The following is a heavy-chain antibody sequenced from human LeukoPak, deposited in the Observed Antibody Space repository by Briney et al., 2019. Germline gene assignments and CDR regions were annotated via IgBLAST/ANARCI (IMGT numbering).Heavy chain of an antibody. V-gene: IGHV1-2*02. CDR1: GYTFTGHY. CDR2: INPNSGDR. D-gene: IGHD6-19*01. Sequence: ASVKVSCKASGYTFTGHYMHLARQAPGQGLEWLGWINPNSGDRNSAQKFQGRVTMTRDTSISTVYMELSRLGRDDTAVYYCAREGWDQRDTAAFDHWGQGTLVTVSS. J-gene: IGHJ4*02. CDR3: AREGWDQRDTAAFDH.